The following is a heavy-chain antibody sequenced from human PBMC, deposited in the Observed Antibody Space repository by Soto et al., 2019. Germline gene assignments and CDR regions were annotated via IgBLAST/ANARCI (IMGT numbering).Heavy chain of an antibody. CDR1: GGSISGYY. V-gene: IGHV4-4*07. D-gene: IGHD2-15*01. Sequence: SETLSLTCTVSGGSISGYYWSWIRQPAGKGLEWIGRIYNSGNTRYNPSLKSRVTMSVDTSKNQFSLRLRSVTAADTAVYYCARFDCSGGTCTPDDYWGQRTLVTVPQ. CDR3: ARFDCSGGTCTPDDY. CDR2: IYNSGNT. J-gene: IGHJ4*02.